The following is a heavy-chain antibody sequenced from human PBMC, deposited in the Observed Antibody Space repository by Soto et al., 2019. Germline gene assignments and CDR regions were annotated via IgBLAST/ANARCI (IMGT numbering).Heavy chain of an antibody. CDR2: IGTAGDT. J-gene: IGHJ6*02. CDR1: GFTFSSYD. V-gene: IGHV3-13*01. CDR3: ARGAYGDFGYYYYCMDV. D-gene: IGHD4-17*01. Sequence: GGSLRLSCAASGFTFSSYDMHWVRQATGKGLEWVSAIGTAGDTYYPGSVKGRFTISRENAKNSLYLQMNSLRAGDTAVYYCARGAYGDFGYYYYCMDVWGQGTTVTVSS.